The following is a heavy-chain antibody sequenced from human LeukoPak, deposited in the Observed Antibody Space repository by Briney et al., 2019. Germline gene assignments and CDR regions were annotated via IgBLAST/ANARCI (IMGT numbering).Heavy chain of an antibody. Sequence: GGSLRLSCSASGFTFSSYAMHWVRQAPGKGLEYVSAISSNGGSTYYADSVKGRFTISRDDSKNTLYLQMSSLRAEDTAVYYCVKDQSSSSPVYYFDYWGQGTLVTVSS. CDR1: GFTFSSYA. CDR2: ISSNGGST. V-gene: IGHV3-64D*06. CDR3: VKDQSSSSPVYYFDY. D-gene: IGHD6-6*01. J-gene: IGHJ4*02.